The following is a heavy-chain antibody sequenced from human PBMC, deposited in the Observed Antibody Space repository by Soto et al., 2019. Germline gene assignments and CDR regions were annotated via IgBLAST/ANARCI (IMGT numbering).Heavy chain of an antibody. J-gene: IGHJ4*02. CDR2: IVVGSGNT. V-gene: IGHV1-58*01. CDR1: GFTFTSSA. CDR3: AADRGYSYGYALGY. D-gene: IGHD5-18*01. Sequence: SVKVSCKASGFTFTSSAVQWVRQARGQRLEWIGWIVVGSGNTNYAQKFQERVTITRDMSTSTAYMELSSLRSEDTAVYYCAADRGYSYGYALGYWGQGTLVTVSS.